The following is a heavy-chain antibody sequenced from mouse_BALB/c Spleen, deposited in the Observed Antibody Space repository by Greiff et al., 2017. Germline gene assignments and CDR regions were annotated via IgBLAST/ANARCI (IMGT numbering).Heavy chain of an antibody. D-gene: IGHD4-1*01. CDR1: GYSFTGYY. V-gene: IGHV1S34*01. CDR3: ARWELGLPWFAY. CDR2: ISCYNGAT. Sequence: LVKTGASVKISCKASGYSFTGYYMHWVKQSHGKSLEWIGYISCYNGATSYNQKFKGKATFTVDTSSSTAYMQFNSLTSEDSAVYYCARWELGLPWFAYWGQGTLVTVSA. J-gene: IGHJ3*01.